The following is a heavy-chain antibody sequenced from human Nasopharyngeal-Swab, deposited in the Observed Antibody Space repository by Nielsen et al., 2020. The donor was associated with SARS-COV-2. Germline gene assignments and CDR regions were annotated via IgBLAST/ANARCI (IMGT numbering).Heavy chain of an antibody. CDR3: ARVVVVVAANYYYYYGMDV. J-gene: IGHJ6*02. D-gene: IGHD2-15*01. CDR2: IIPILGIA. V-gene: IGHV1-69*10. CDR1: GGTFSSYA. Sequence: SVKVSCKASGGTFSSYAISWVRQAPGQGLEWMGGIIPILGIANYAQKFQGRVTITADKSTSTAYMELSSLRSEDTAVYYCARVVVVVAANYYYYYGMDVWGQGTTVTVSS.